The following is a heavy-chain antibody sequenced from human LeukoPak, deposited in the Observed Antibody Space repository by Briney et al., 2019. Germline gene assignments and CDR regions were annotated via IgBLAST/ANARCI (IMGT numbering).Heavy chain of an antibody. V-gene: IGHV4-59*01. CDR3: TRKGYYYDSSGYYAFDY. J-gene: IGHJ4*02. CDR2: IYYSVNT. CDR1: GGSISSYF. Sequence: SETLSLTCTVSGGSISSYFWSWLRQPPGKGLEWIGYIYYSVNTNYNPSLKSRVTISVDTSKNQFSLRLSSVTAADTAVYYCTRKGYYYDSSGYYAFDYWGQGTLVTVSS. D-gene: IGHD3-22*01.